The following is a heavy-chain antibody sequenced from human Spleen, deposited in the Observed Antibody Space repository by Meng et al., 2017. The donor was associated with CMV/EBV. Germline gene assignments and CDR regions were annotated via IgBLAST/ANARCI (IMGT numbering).Heavy chain of an antibody. CDR1: GGSISSGDYY. J-gene: IGHJ4*02. V-gene: IGHV4-30-4*08. Sequence: SETLSLTCTVSGGSISSGDYYWSWIRQPPGKGLEWIGYIYYSGSTYYNPSLKSRVTISVDTSKNQFSLKLSSVTAADTAVYYCARGGSSYLSSYYFDYWGQGTLVTVS. CDR3: ARGGSSYLSSYYFDY. D-gene: IGHD6-13*01. CDR2: IYYSGST.